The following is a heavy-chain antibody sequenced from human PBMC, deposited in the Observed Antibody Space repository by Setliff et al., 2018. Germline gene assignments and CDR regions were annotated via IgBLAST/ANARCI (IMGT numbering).Heavy chain of an antibody. CDR3: ATPALSSIDY. V-gene: IGHV3-11*01. Sequence: GSLRLSCEASGFSFSDSFMRWIRQAPGRGLEWIGYISPDNKKIYHADSVKGRFTISRDNSKNSVYLHMDSLRPEDTAVYYCATPALSSIDYWGQGTLVTVSS. CDR1: GFSFSDSF. J-gene: IGHJ4*02. CDR2: ISPDNKKI. D-gene: IGHD2-2*01.